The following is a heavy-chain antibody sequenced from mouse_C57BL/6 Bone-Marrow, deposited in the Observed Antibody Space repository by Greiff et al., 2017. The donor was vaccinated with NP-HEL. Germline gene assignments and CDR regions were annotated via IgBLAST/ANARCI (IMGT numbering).Heavy chain of an antibody. J-gene: IGHJ4*01. CDR3: TRPYGNYPYYYAMDY. D-gene: IGHD2-1*01. Sequence: DVQLVESGGGLVQPGGSMKLSCAASGFTFSDAWMDWVRQSPEKGLEWVAEIRNKANNHATYYAESVKGRFTISRDDSKSSVYLQMNSLRAEDTGIYYCTRPYGNYPYYYAMDYWGQGTSVTVSS. CDR2: IRNKANNHAT. V-gene: IGHV6-6*01. CDR1: GFTFSDAW.